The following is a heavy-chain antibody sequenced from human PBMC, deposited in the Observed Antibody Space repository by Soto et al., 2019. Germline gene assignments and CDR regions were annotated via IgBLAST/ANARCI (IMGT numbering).Heavy chain of an antibody. CDR2: ISGSGGST. CDR1: GFTFSSYA. D-gene: IGHD1-1*01. Sequence: GGSLRLSCAASGFTFSSYAMSWVRQAPGKGLEWVSAISGSGGSTYYADSVKGRFTISRDNSKNTLYLQMNSLRAEDTAVYYCAKVHGGNNFYYYYGMDVWGQGTTVTVSS. V-gene: IGHV3-23*01. CDR3: AKVHGGNNFYYYYGMDV. J-gene: IGHJ6*02.